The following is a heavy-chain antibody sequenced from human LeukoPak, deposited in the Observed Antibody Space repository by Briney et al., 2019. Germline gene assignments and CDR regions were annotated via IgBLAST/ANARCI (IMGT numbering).Heavy chain of an antibody. D-gene: IGHD6-13*01. CDR1: GGSFSGYY. J-gene: IGHJ6*03. Sequence: SETLSLTCAVYGGSFSGYYWSWIRQPPGKGLEWIGEINRSGSTNYNPSLKSRVTISVDTSKNQFSLKLSSVTAADTAVYYCARGLPSSSWYPYYHYMDVWGKGTTVTVSS. CDR2: INRSGST. V-gene: IGHV4-34*01. CDR3: ARGLPSSSWYPYYHYMDV.